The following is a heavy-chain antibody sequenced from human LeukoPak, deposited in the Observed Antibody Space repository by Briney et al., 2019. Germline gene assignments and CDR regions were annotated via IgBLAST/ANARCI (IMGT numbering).Heavy chain of an antibody. J-gene: IGHJ4*02. V-gene: IGHV4-39*01. D-gene: IGHD6-13*01. CDR1: GGSISSYY. Sequence: SETLSLTCTVSGGSISSYYWGWIRQPPGKGLEWIGSISYSGSTYYNPSLKSRVTISVDTSRNQFSLNLSSVTAADTAVYYCARRRQQLVVDYWGQGTLVTVSS. CDR3: ARRRQQLVVDY. CDR2: ISYSGST.